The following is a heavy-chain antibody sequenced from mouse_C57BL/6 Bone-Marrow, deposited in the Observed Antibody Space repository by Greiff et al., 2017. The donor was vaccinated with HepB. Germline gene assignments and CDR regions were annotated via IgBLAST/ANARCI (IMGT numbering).Heavy chain of an antibody. CDR2: IYPRSGNT. CDR1: GYTFKSYG. D-gene: IGHD1-1*02. CDR3: APMVSYYFDY. Sequence: QVQLQQSGAELARPGASVKLSCKASGYTFKSYGISWVKQRTGQGLEWIGEIYPRSGNTYYNEKFKGKATLTADQSSSTAYMELRSLTSEDSAVYFCAPMVSYYFDYWGKGTTLTVSS. J-gene: IGHJ2*01. V-gene: IGHV1-81*01.